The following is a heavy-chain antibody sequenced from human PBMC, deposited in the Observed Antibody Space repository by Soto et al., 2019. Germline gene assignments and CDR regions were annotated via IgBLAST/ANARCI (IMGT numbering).Heavy chain of an antibody. J-gene: IGHJ4*02. CDR1: GGSISTYF. CDR2: IYHSGTT. CDR3: ARHLEGSGSYYDY. D-gene: IGHD3-10*01. Sequence: SETLSLTCTVSGGSISTYFWSWIRQPPGKGLEWIGYIYHSGTTDYNPSLKSRVTISVDTSKNQFSLKLNSVTAADTAVYYCARHLEGSGSYYDYWGQGTLVTVSS. V-gene: IGHV4-59*08.